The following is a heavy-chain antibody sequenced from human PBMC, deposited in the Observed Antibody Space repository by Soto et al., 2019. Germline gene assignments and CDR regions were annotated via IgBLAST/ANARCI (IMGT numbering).Heavy chain of an antibody. Sequence: ASVKVSCKASGYTFTSYYMHWVRQAPGQGLEWMGVINPSGGSTGYAQKFQGRVTLTRDTSTSTVYVELSSLRSDDTAVYFCVRATAARQRDYSYHYYLHIWGKGTTVTVSS. CDR3: VRATAARQRDYSYHYYLHI. J-gene: IGHJ6*03. V-gene: IGHV1-46*03. CDR2: INPSGGST. CDR1: GYTFTSYY. D-gene: IGHD6-6*01.